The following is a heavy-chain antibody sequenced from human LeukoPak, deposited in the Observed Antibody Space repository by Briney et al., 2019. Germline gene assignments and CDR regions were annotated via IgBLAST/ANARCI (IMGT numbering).Heavy chain of an antibody. J-gene: IGHJ4*02. CDR1: GFTFSSYW. V-gene: IGHV3-74*01. CDR3: AGHHQAYSRTY. Sequence: GGSLRLSCAASGFTFSSYWMHWVRQAPGKGLVWVSRIGVDGSSTTYADSVKGRFTISRDNAEDTLYLQMHSLRADDTAVYYCAGHHQAYSRTYWGQGTLVTVSS. D-gene: IGHD1-26*01. CDR2: IGVDGSST.